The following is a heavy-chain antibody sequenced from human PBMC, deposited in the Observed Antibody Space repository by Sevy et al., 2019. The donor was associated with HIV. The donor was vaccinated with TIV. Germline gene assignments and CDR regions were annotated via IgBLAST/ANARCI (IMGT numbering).Heavy chain of an antibody. CDR3: VHLVAASALFDS. D-gene: IGHD2-15*01. Sequence: SETLSLTCTVSGGSISSSDYSWGWIRQPPGKGLEWIGCIYNSEQTDYNPSLKSRITIFVDMSQNHFSLRLTSVTAADAGVYYCVHLVAASALFDSWGQGTLVTVSS. CDR1: GGSISSSDYS. J-gene: IGHJ4*02. CDR2: IYNSEQT. V-gene: IGHV4-39*02.